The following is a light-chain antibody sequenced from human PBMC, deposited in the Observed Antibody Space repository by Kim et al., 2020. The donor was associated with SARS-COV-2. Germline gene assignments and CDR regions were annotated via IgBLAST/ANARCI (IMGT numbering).Light chain of an antibody. CDR2: AAS. CDR1: QSITTN. Sequence: SGSPGERATLPCRASQSITTNLAWYQQHPGQAPRLLIFAASTRATGIPARFSGSGSGTEFTLTISSLQSEDFAVYYCQQYNKWPYTFGQGTKLEIK. V-gene: IGKV3-15*01. J-gene: IGKJ2*01. CDR3: QQYNKWPYT.